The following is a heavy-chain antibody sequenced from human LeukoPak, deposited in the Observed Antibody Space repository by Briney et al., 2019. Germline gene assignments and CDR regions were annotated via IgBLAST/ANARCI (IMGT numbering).Heavy chain of an antibody. V-gene: IGHV3-7*01. J-gene: IGHJ3*02. Sequence: GGSLRLSCVGSGFTYRSHWVNWVRQSPGKGLEWVANIKPDGIDKYYLDSARGRFTVSRDNAQNSAFLQMNSLRAEDTAIYYCATISAQTFDIWGQGTLVSVSS. CDR2: IKPDGIDK. CDR1: GFTYRSHW. D-gene: IGHD5-24*01. CDR3: ATISAQTFDI.